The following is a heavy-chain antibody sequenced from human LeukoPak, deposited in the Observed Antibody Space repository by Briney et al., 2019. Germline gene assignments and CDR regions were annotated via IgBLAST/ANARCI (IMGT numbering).Heavy chain of an antibody. D-gene: IGHD1-26*01. V-gene: IGHV4-61*01. CDR1: GGSVSSGSYY. Sequence: SETLSLTCTVSGGSVSSGSYYWSWIRQPPGKGLEWIGYIYYSWSTNYNPSLKSRVTISVDTSKNQFSLKLSSVTAADTAVYYCARSLGGATIDYWGQGTLVTVSS. CDR2: IYYSWST. J-gene: IGHJ4*02. CDR3: ARSLGGATIDY.